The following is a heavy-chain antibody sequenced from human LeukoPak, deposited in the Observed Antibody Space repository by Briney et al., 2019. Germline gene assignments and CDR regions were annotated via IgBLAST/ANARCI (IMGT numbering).Heavy chain of an antibody. V-gene: IGHV4-59*08. J-gene: IGHJ3*02. CDR1: GGSISSYY. CDR2: IYYSGST. CDR3: AGHEEWLVYAFDI. Sequence: SETLSLTCTVSGGSISSYYWSWIRQPPGKGLEWIGYIYYSGSTNYNPSLKSRVTISVDTSKNQFSLKLSSVTAADTAVYYCAGHEEWLVYAFDIWGQGTMVTVSS. D-gene: IGHD6-19*01.